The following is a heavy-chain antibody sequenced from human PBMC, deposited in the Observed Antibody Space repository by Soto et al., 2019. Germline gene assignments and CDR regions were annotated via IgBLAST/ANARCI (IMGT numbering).Heavy chain of an antibody. Sequence: QVQLQESGPGLVKPSGTLSLTCAVSGGSISSSNWWSWVRQPPGKGLEWIGEIYHSGSTNYNPSLKSRVTISADKSKNQFSLKLSSVTAADTAVYYCARLRGWSYYDFWSANVGGAFDIWGQGTMVTVSS. CDR1: GGSISSSNW. CDR2: IYHSGST. D-gene: IGHD3-3*01. J-gene: IGHJ3*02. CDR3: ARLRGWSYYDFWSANVGGAFDI. V-gene: IGHV4-4*02.